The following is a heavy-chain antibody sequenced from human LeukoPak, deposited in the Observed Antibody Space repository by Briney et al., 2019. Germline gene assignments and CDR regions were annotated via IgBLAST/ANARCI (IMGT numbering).Heavy chain of an antibody. V-gene: IGHV4-39*01. CDR3: ARRPGEYGGNDFDY. J-gene: IGHJ4*02. Sequence: SETLSLTCTVSVGSINSRSDYWGWIRQPPGKGLEWIGSIYYSGSTHYNPSLKSRVTMSMDTSKNQFSLKLSSVTAADTAVYYCARRPGEYGGNDFDYWGQGTLVTVSS. CDR2: IYYSGST. D-gene: IGHD4/OR15-4a*01. CDR1: VGSINSRSDY.